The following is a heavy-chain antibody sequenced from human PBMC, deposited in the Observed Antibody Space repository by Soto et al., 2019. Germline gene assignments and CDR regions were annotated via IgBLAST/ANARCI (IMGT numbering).Heavy chain of an antibody. J-gene: IGHJ5*02. CDR1: GVTFSSYA. CDR2: ISDTGGGT. D-gene: IGHD3-22*01. CDR3: AVGRHKTSGSNTWFDP. V-gene: IGHV3-23*01. Sequence: GGSLRLSCAASGVTFSSYAMNWVRQAPGKGLEWVSTISDTGGGTFYAGSVKGRFTISRDNSKNTLYLQMHRLRADDSAIYFCAVGRHKTSGSNTWFDPWGRGTQVTVS.